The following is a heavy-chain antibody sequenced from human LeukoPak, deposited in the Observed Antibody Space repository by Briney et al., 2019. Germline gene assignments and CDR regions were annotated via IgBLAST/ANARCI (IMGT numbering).Heavy chain of an antibody. CDR1: CGSINSSRYY. V-gene: IGHV4-39*07. D-gene: IGHD4-23*01. J-gene: IGHJ3*02. Sequence: SETLPPTCTVSCGSINSSRYYWGWVPPPPRKGLGGVGGIYYSGSTYYNPSLKSRVTISVDTSKNQFSLKLSSVTAADTAVYYCARGDYGGNKWAFGIWGQGTMVTVSS. CDR3: ARGDYGGNKWAFGI. CDR2: IYYSGST.